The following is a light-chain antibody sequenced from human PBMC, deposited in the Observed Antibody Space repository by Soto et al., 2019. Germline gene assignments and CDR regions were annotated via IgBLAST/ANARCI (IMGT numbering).Light chain of an antibody. CDR1: SSDFGDDKY. J-gene: IGLJ2*01. Sequence: QSALTQPASVSGSPGQSITMSCTGSSSDFGDDKYVSWYQQQPGKAPQLIIYDVSQRPSGVPDRFSGSKSGNTASLTISGLQAEDEADYYCCSYAGPYTYVIFGGGTKLTVL. CDR3: CSYAGPYTYVI. CDR2: DVS. V-gene: IGLV2-11*01.